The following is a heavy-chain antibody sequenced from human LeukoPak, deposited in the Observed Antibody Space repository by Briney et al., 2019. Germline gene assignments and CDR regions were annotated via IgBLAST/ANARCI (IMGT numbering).Heavy chain of an antibody. V-gene: IGHV4-4*07. Sequence: SETLSLTCIVSGGSISGYYRNWIRQPAGKGLEWIGRIYTNVITNYNPSLKSRVTMSVDTSKNQFSLMLSSVTAADTAVYYCARGRSLYFDYWGQGTLVTVSS. CDR1: GGSISGYY. CDR3: ARGRSLYFDY. J-gene: IGHJ4*02. CDR2: IYTNVIT.